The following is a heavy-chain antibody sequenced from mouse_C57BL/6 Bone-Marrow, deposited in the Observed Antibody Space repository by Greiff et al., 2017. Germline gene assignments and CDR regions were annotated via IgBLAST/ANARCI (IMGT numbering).Heavy chain of an antibody. J-gene: IGHJ3*01. CDR2: INSDGSST. Sequence: EVKLMESEGGLVQPGSSMKLSCTASGFTFSDYYMAWVRQVPEKGLEWVANINSDGSSTYYLDSLKSRFIISRDNAKNILYLQMSSLKSEDTATYYCARGSPDSSGPFAYWGQGTLVTVSA. CDR3: ARGSPDSSGPFAY. D-gene: IGHD3-2*02. CDR1: GFTFSDYY. V-gene: IGHV5-16*01.